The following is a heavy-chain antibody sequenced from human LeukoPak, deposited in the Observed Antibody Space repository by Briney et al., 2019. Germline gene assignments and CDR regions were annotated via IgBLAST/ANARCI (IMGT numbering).Heavy chain of an antibody. J-gene: IGHJ4*02. CDR1: GGSLSGYY. V-gene: IGHV4-34*01. CDR2: INHSGST. Sequence: SETLSLTCAVYGGSLSGYYWSWIRQPPGKGLEWIGEINHSGSTNYNPSLKSRVTISVDTSKNQFSLKLSSVTAADTAVYYCARGPKYIYWGQGTLVTVSS. CDR3: ARGPKYIY. D-gene: IGHD6-6*01.